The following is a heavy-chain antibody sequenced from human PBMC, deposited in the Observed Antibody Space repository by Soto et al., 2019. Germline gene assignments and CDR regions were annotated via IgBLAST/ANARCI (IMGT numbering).Heavy chain of an antibody. CDR1: GYTFTSYY. CDR2: INPSGGST. V-gene: IGHV1-46*03. D-gene: IGHD3-10*01. Sequence: ASVKVSCKASGYTFTSYYMHWVRQAPGQGLERMGIINPSGGSTSYAQKFQGRVTMTRDTSTSTVYMELSSLRSEDTAVYYCARTYYYGSGSSSDYYYYIDVRGKGTTVTVSS. J-gene: IGHJ6*03. CDR3: ARTYYYGSGSSSDYYYYIDV.